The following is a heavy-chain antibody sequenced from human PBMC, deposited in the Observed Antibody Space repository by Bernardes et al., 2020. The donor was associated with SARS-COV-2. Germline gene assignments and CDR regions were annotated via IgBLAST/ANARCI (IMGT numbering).Heavy chain of an antibody. Sequence: SETLSRTCTVSGGSISTYYWSWIRQPPGKGLEWIGYIYYSGSTNYNPSLKSRGTISVDTSKKQFSLKLTSVTAADTAVYYCARGEYQLPTVDYWGQGTLVTVSS. J-gene: IGHJ4*02. D-gene: IGHD2-2*01. CDR1: GGSISTYY. V-gene: IGHV4-59*01. CDR3: ARGEYQLPTVDY. CDR2: IYYSGST.